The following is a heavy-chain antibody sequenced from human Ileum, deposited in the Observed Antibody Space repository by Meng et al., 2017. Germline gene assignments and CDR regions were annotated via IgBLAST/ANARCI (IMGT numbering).Heavy chain of an antibody. D-gene: IGHD1-26*01. CDR1: GGSVSRAGYQ. J-gene: IGHJ4*02. CDR2: AST. CDR3: ARGHMGSLDY. Sequence: QVQLQGSGPGLVRPSETLSLICTVSGGSVSRAGYQWGWIRQPPGKGLEWIGYASTNYNPSLKSRVTISLDTSRNQFSLSLSSVTAADTAVYYCARGHMGSLDYWGQGILVTVSS. V-gene: IGHV4-61*08.